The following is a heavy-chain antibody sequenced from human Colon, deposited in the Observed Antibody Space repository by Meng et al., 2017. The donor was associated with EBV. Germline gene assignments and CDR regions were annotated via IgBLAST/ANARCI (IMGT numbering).Heavy chain of an antibody. Sequence: QLRLHESGPGLVKPSETLSLTCSVSGDSISRSYYYWGWIRQSPGKGLEWLGSFYFDGTIYYNPSLESRLTISKDTSKNQFSLRLTSLTAADTAVYYCARRQGGAAFDYWGQGTLVTVSS. J-gene: IGHJ4*02. D-gene: IGHD1-26*01. CDR1: GDSISRSYYY. V-gene: IGHV4-39*07. CDR3: ARRQGGAAFDY. CDR2: FYFDGTI.